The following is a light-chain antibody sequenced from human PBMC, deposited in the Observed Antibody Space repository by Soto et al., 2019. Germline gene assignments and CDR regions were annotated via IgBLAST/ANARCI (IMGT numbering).Light chain of an antibody. V-gene: IGKV3-20*01. Sequence: EIVLTQSPGTLALSPGERATLSCRASQTVRGSYLAWFQQQPGQAPRLLIYAASTRAAGVPDRFSGRGSGTDFTLTINRLEPEDIAVYYCQHYGPSPWTFGQGTKVEIK. CDR1: QTVRGSY. CDR2: AAS. CDR3: QHYGPSPWT. J-gene: IGKJ1*01.